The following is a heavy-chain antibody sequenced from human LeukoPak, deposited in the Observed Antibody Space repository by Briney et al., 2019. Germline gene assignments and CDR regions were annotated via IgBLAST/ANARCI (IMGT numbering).Heavy chain of an antibody. V-gene: IGHV3-30-3*01. CDR3: ARDPGSGYDSSGYYYRWFDP. J-gene: IGHJ5*02. CDR2: ISYDGSNK. Sequence: GGSLRLSCAASGFTFSSYAIHWARQAPGKGLEWVAVISYDGSNKCYADSVKGRFTISRDNSKNTLYLQMNSLRAEDTAVYYCARDPGSGYDSSGYYYRWFDPWGQGTLVTVSS. D-gene: IGHD3-22*01. CDR1: GFTFSSYA.